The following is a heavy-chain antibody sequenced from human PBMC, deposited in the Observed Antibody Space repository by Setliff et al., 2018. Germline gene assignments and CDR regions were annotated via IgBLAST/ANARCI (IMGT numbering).Heavy chain of an antibody. CDR1: GFTFNNYW. Sequence: HPGGSLRLSCEAFGFTFNNYWMSWVRQAPGKGLEWVANIMQDGGAQYYLDSVKGRFTVSRDNSNNTLYLHMSSLRAEDTAVYFCARIFLYGTSWYFDNWGQGTLVTVS. V-gene: IGHV3-7*03. D-gene: IGHD3-3*01. CDR2: IMQDGGAQ. CDR3: ARIFLYGTSWYFDN. J-gene: IGHJ4*02.